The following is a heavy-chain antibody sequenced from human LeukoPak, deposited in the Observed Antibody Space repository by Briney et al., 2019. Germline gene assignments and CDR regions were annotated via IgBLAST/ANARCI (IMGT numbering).Heavy chain of an antibody. J-gene: IGHJ5*02. V-gene: IGHV3-15*01. CDR1: GFTFNNAW. Sequence: GGSLRLSCTTSGFTFNNAWMTWVRQAPGKGLEWVGRIKSRSDSGTTDYAAPVKGRFTISRDDSKSTLYLQMNSLKTEDTAVYHCILGLQLRGVNTPHHWGQGTLVTVSS. D-gene: IGHD3-10*01. CDR3: ILGLQLRGVNTPHH. CDR2: IKSRSDSGTT.